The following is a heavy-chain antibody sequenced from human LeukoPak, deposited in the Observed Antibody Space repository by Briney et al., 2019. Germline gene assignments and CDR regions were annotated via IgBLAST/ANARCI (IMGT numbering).Heavy chain of an antibody. Sequence: SETLSLTCAVYGGSLSGYYWSWIRQPPGKGLEWIGEINHSGSTNYNPSLKSRVTISVDTSKNQFSLKLSSVTAADTAVYYCARKYSSSWYRPQYYFDYWGQGTLVTVSS. V-gene: IGHV4-34*01. CDR2: INHSGST. CDR3: ARKYSSSWYRPQYYFDY. CDR1: GGSLSGYY. J-gene: IGHJ4*02. D-gene: IGHD6-13*01.